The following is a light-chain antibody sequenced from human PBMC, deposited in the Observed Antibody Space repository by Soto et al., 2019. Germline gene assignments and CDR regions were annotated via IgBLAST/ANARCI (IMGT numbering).Light chain of an antibody. CDR2: DAS. J-gene: IGKJ3*01. CDR3: QQSSNWPPFT. Sequence: DIQRTPSPSTLSASVVDRFTITCMASQSISSWLAWYQQTPGKAPKLLIYDASSLESGVPSRFSGSGSGTDFTLTISSLEPEDFAVYYCQQSSNWPPFTCGPGNKGDIK. CDR1: QSISSW. V-gene: IGKV1-5*01.